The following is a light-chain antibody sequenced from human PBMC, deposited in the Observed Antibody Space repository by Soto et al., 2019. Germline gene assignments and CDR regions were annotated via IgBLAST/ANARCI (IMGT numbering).Light chain of an antibody. CDR2: GAS. V-gene: IGKV3-15*01. Sequence: EIVMTQSPATLSVSPGERATLSCRASQSVSSNLAWYQQKPGQAPRLLIFGASTRATGIPARFSGSGSGTEFTLTISSLQSEDFAVYYCQQYNNWPPWTFGQGTKVDFK. CDR3: QQYNNWPPWT. J-gene: IGKJ1*01. CDR1: QSVSSN.